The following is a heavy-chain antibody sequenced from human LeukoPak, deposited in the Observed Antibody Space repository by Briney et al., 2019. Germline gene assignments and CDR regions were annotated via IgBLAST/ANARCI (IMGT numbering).Heavy chain of an antibody. CDR1: GGSISSSSYY. CDR2: IYYSGST. CDR3: ARHSASDGFDY. J-gene: IGHJ4*02. D-gene: IGHD3-10*01. Sequence: SETLSLTCTVSGGSISSSSYYWGWIRQPLGKGLEWIGSIYYSGSTYYNPSLKSRVTISVDTSKNQFSLKLSSVTAADTAVYYCARHSASDGFDYWGQGTLVTVSS. V-gene: IGHV4-39*01.